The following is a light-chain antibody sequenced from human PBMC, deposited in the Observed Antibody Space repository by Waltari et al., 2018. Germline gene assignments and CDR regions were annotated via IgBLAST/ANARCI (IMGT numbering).Light chain of an antibody. CDR2: GVS. J-gene: IGKJ3*01. V-gene: IGKV1-39*01. CDR1: QTISNN. CDR3: QQYYSSSVT. Sequence: DIQMTKSPSSLSASVGDRVPITCRASQTISNNLNWYQHKTGQAPRLLIFGVSSLRGGVPSRFRGSGSETDFTLTISGLQAEDVAVYYCQQYYSSSVTFGPGTKVEIK.